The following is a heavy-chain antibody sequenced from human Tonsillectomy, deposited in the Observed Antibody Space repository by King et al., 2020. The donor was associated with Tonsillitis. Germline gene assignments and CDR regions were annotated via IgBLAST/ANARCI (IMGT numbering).Heavy chain of an antibody. CDR3: ARPPSYGGDNCWFAQLHFDH. V-gene: IGHV5-51*01. Sequence: VQLVESGAEVKKPGASLKISCRVSGYTFTDHWIGWVRQMPGKGLEWMGIIYPADSDIRYSPSFQGQVTISVDKSTTTAFLQWSSLKPSDTAMYYCARPPSYGGDNCWFAQLHFDHWGQGTLVTVSS. J-gene: IGHJ4*02. CDR1: GYTFTDHW. CDR2: IYPADSDI. D-gene: IGHD2-21*01.